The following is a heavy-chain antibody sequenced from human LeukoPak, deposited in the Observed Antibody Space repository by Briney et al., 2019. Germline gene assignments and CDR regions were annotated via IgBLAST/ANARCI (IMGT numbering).Heavy chain of an antibody. Sequence: ASVKVSCKASGYTFTSYGISWVRQAPGQGLEWMGWISVYNDKADYAQNIQGRVTMTRDTSTGTAYMELRSLRSDDTAVYYCARYFDSLFRFDPWGQGTLVTVSS. V-gene: IGHV1-18*01. CDR1: GYTFTSYG. J-gene: IGHJ5*02. CDR3: ARYFDSLFRFDP. D-gene: IGHD3-9*01. CDR2: ISVYNDKA.